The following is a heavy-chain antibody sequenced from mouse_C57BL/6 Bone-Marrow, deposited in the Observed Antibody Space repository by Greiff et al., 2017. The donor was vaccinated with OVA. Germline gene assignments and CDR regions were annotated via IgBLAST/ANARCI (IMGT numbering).Heavy chain of an antibody. CDR1: GFNIKNTY. V-gene: IGHV14-3*01. CDR3: ARLVTTVVGEGGDY. J-gene: IGHJ2*01. CDR2: IDPANGNT. D-gene: IGHD1-1*01. Sequence: EVQLVESVAELVRPGASVKLSCTASGFNIKNTYMHWVKQRPEQGLEWIGRIDPANGNTKYAPKFQGKATITADTSSNTAYLQLSSLTSEDTAIYYCARLVTTVVGEGGDYWGQGTTLTVSS.